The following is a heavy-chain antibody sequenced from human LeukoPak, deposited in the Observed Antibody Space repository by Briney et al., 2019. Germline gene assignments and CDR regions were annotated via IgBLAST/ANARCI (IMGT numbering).Heavy chain of an antibody. V-gene: IGHV4-59*08. J-gene: IGHJ4*02. CDR1: GGSINTYF. D-gene: IGHD3-10*01. CDR2: MCYSGST. Sequence: SETLSLTCAVSGGSINTYFWSWIRQPPGKGLEWIGYMCYSGSTNYNPSLKSRAAISMDTSKNQFSLKLNSVTAADTAVYYCARQIAWGVGRFDYWGQGTLATVSA. CDR3: ARQIAWGVGRFDY.